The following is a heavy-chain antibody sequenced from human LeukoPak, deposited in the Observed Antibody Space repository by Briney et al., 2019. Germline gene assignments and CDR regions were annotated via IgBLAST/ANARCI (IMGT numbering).Heavy chain of an antibody. CDR2: IVVGSGNT. J-gene: IGHJ4*02. D-gene: IGHD3-3*01. CDR3: AAAYYDFWSGYPPFDY. V-gene: IGHV1-58*01. CDR1: GFTFTSSA. Sequence: SVKVSCKASGFTFTSSAVQWVRQARGQRLEWVGWIVVGSGNTNYALKFQERVTITRDMSTSTAYMELSSLRSEDTAVYYCAAAYYDFWSGYPPFDYWGQGTLVTVSS.